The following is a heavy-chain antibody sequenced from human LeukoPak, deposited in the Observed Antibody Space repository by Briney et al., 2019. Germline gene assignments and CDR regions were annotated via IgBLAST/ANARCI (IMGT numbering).Heavy chain of an antibody. D-gene: IGHD3-16*01. J-gene: IGHJ6*03. V-gene: IGHV3-43*02. CDR3: AKDTHDYYLSVFWGTYYCMDV. CDR2: ISGKGGST. Sequence: GGSLRLSCVASGFTFEDYGMHWVRQDPGKGLEWVSFISGKGGSTYYADSVRGRFTVSRDNSKNSLYLQMKSLGTEDAALYYCAKDTHDYYLSVFWGTYYCMDVWGRGTTVTVSS. CDR1: GFTFEDYG.